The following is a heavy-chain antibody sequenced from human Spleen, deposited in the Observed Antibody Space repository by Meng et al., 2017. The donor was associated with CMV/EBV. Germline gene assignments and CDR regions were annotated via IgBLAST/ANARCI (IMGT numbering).Heavy chain of an antibody. D-gene: IGHD1-14*01. V-gene: IGHV3-21*06. CDR1: GFTFSSYS. J-gene: IGHJ4*02. CDR2: ISSGGTYI. Sequence: GESLKISCTASGFTFSSYSMNWVRQVPGKGLEWVSSISSGGTYISYADSVKGRFTISRDNAKNSLSLQMNGLRAEDTALYYCARVKNLNQYYFDCWGQGTLVTVSS. CDR3: ARVKNLNQYYFDC.